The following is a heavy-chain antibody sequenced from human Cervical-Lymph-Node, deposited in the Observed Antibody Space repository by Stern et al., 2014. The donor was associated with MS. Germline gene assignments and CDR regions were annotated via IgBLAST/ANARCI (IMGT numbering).Heavy chain of an antibody. CDR2: INSEEGT. Sequence: QVLLQQWAAGLLCPSETPSLTCPVHGASFSANYWTWIRQTPGKGLEWIGVINSEEGTYYYPSLMSRPTLSVNPSRNQFSLKLSSLTAADTAMYYCARERKVERSARLLVSFDVWGQGTLVTVSS. CDR3: ARERKVERSARLLVSFDV. D-gene: IGHD1-1*01. CDR1: GASFSANY. J-gene: IGHJ3*01. V-gene: IGHV4-34*01.